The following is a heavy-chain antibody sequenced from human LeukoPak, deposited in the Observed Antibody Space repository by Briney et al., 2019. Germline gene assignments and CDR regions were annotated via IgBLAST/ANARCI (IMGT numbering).Heavy chain of an antibody. CDR2: IRSKAYRGTT. CDR1: GFTFGDHA. Sequence: GGSLRLSCTGSGFTFGDHAMSWVRQAPGKGLEWVGFIRSKAYRGTTEYAASVKGRFTISKDDSASIAYLQMNSLKTEDTAVYYCARGPIQLWIHNAMDVWGQGTTVTVSS. D-gene: IGHD1-1*01. J-gene: IGHJ6*02. CDR3: ARGPIQLWIHNAMDV. V-gene: IGHV3-49*04.